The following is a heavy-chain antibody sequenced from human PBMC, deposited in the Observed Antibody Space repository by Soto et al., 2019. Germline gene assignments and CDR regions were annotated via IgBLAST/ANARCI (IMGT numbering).Heavy chain of an antibody. D-gene: IGHD1-7*01. CDR3: ARHSWGRLELPPFDY. CDR1: GGSISSSSYY. CDR2: IYYSGST. Sequence: SETLSLTCTVSGGSISSSSYYWGWIRQPPGKGLEWIGSIYYSGSTYYNPSLKSRVTISVDTSKNQFSLKLSSVTAADTAVYYCARHSWGRLELPPFDYWGQGTLVTVSS. V-gene: IGHV4-39*01. J-gene: IGHJ4*02.